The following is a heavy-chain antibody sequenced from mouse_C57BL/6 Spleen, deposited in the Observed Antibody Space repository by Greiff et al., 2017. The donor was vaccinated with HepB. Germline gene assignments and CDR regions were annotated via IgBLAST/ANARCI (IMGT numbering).Heavy chain of an antibody. V-gene: IGHV1-50*01. D-gene: IGHD1-1*01. J-gene: IGHJ2*01. CDR3: ARWGTTVVATRDY. Sequence: QVQLHQPGAELVKPGASVTLSCTASGFTFTSYWMQWVKQRPGQGLEWIGEIDPSDCYTNYNQKFKGKATLTVDTSSSTAYMQLSSLTSEDSAVYYCARWGTTVVATRDYWGQGTTLTVSS. CDR2: IDPSDCYT. CDR1: GFTFTSYW.